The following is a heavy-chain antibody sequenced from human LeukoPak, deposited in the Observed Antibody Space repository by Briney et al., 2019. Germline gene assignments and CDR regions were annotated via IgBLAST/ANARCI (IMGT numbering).Heavy chain of an antibody. CDR2: IIPIFGTA. CDR1: GGTFSSYA. CDR3: ARQLYRVSGRYNWNEADGYYYYYMDV. V-gene: IGHV1-69*01. D-gene: IGHD1-20*01. Sequence: GSSVKVSCKASGGTFSSYAISWVRQAPGQGLEWMGGIIPIFGTANCAQKFQGRVTITADESTSTAYMELSSLRSEDTAVYYCARQLYRVSGRYNWNEADGYYYYYMDVWGKGTTVTVSS. J-gene: IGHJ6*03.